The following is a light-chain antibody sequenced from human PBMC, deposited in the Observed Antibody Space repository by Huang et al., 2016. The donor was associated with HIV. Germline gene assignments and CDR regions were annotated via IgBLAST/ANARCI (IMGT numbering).Light chain of an antibody. CDR3: QQRTNWPPGYT. J-gene: IGKJ2*01. CDR1: QNINND. V-gene: IGKV3-11*01. CDR2: NAS. Sequence: IVLTQSPATLSLSPGERVALSCRASQNINNDFSWYQKRPGQAPRLLIFNASNRATGIRARFSGSGSGTDFTLTISSLEPEDFVVYFCQQRTNWPPGYTFGQGTKL.